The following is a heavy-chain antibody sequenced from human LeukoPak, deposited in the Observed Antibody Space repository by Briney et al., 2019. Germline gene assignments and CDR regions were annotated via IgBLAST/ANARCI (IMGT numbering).Heavy chain of an antibody. CDR3: ASRRVTMVRGVRNWFDP. CDR2: IYTSGST. V-gene: IGHV4-61*02. J-gene: IGHJ5*02. Sequence: SETLSLTCTVSGGSISSGSYYWSWIRQPAGKGLEWIGRIYTSGSTNYNPSLKSRVTISVDTSKNQFSLKLSSVTAADTAVYYCASRRVTMVRGVRNWFDPWGQGTLVTVSS. CDR1: GGSISSGSYY. D-gene: IGHD3-10*01.